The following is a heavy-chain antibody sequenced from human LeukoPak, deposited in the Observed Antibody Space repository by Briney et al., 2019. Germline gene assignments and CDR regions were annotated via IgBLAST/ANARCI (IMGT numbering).Heavy chain of an antibody. Sequence: PGGSLRLSCATSGFTLSNYWMSWVRQAPGKGLEWVAIIKQDGSEKYYVDSVKGRFTISRDNSKNMYLQMNSLRAEDTAVYYCAKDLISMVRGSPMDVWGQGTTVTVSS. D-gene: IGHD3-10*01. CDR3: AKDLISMVRGSPMDV. CDR2: IKQDGSEK. J-gene: IGHJ6*02. CDR1: GFTLSNYW. V-gene: IGHV3-7*01.